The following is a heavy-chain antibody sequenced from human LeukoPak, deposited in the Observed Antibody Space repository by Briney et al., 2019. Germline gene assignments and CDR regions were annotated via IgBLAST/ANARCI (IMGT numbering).Heavy chain of an antibody. Sequence: GGSLRLSCAASGFTFSSYWMSWVRQAPGKGLEWVANIKQDGSEKYYVDSVKGRFTISRDNAKNSLYLQMNSLRAEDTAVYYCARGRDSSGYTDFDYWGQGTLVTVSS. CDR3: ARGRDSSGYTDFDY. V-gene: IGHV3-7*04. D-gene: IGHD3-22*01. CDR2: IKQDGSEK. J-gene: IGHJ4*02. CDR1: GFTFSSYW.